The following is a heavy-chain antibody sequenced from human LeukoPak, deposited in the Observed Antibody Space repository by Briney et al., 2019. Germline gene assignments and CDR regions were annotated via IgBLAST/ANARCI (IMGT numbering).Heavy chain of an antibody. J-gene: IGHJ4*02. CDR3: TRYRSSTDVAD. CDR1: GFTFSNAW. Sequence: GGSLRLSCAASGFTFSNAWMSWVRQGPGKGLEWIGRFRGKADGGTIEYAAPVKGRFTISRDDSKNTLFLQMSSLKTEDTAVYFCTRYRSSTDVADWGQGTLVTVSS. CDR2: FRGKADGGTI. D-gene: IGHD3-16*02. V-gene: IGHV3-15*01.